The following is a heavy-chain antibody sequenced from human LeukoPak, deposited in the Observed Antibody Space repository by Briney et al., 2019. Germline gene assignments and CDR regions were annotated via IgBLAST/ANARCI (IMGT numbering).Heavy chain of an antibody. CDR3: AFPRAGDYGAPFDY. Sequence: GSLRLSCTASGFTFSSYAMIWVRQAPGKGLEWVSGISGSGLSTYYADSMKGRFTISRDNSKNTLYLQMNSLRAEDTAVYYCAFPRAGDYGAPFDYWGQGTLVTVSS. V-gene: IGHV3-23*01. CDR1: GFTFSSYA. CDR2: ISGSGLST. J-gene: IGHJ4*02. D-gene: IGHD4/OR15-4a*01.